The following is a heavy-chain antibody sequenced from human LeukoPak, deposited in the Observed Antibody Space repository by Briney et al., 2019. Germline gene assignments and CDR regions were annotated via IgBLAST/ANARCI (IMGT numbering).Heavy chain of an antibody. CDR1: GGTFSSYA. D-gene: IGHD2-21*02. V-gene: IGHV1-69*04. Sequence: SVKVSCKASGGTFSSYAISWVRQAPGQGLEWMGRIIPILGIANYAQKFQGRVTITADKSTSTAYMELSSLRSEDTAVYYCARDCGGDCYSRFRHWGQGTLVTVSS. CDR2: IIPILGIA. J-gene: IGHJ1*01. CDR3: ARDCGGDCYSRFRH.